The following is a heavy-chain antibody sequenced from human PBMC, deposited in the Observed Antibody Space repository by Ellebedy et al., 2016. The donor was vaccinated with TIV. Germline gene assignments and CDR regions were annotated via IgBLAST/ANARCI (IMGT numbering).Heavy chain of an antibody. CDR1: GYTFTNYA. CDR3: ARGGPKGENDWIDP. V-gene: IGHV1-8*01. J-gene: IGHJ5*02. D-gene: IGHD1-1*01. CDR2: MHPYRGDT. Sequence: AASVKVSCKASGYTFTNYALNWARQATGHGLEWMGRMHPYRGDTVYARKFQGRLTMTRNTSIVTAYMELSSLKSEDTAIYYCARGGPKGENDWIDPWGQGTLVTVSS.